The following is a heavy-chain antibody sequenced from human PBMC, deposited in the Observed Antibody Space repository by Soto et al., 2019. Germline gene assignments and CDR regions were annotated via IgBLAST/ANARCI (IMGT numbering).Heavy chain of an antibody. D-gene: IGHD2-15*01. V-gene: IGHV4-34*01. CDR2: VNYAGGT. Sequence: QMHLQQWGAGLLKPSETLSLTCAVSGGSFNDFYWNWVRQPPGEGLEWIGDVNYAGGTDYNPSLKCRVTISEDRSTNQLSLRLKSVTVADTATYYCSRRGRYGCRRYTGWGQGTLVTVSS. CDR1: GGSFNDFY. CDR3: SRRGRYGCRRYTG. J-gene: IGHJ4*02.